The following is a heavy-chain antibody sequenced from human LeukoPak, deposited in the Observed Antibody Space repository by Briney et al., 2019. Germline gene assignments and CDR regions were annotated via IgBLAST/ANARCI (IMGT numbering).Heavy chain of an antibody. CDR2: SYYSGST. Sequence: SETLSLTCAVSGYSISSGYYWGWIRQPPGKGLEWIGSSYYSGSTYYNPSLKSRVTISVDTSKNQFSLKLSSVTAADTAVYYCARDLGSSDYWGQGTLVTVSS. V-gene: IGHV4-38-2*02. D-gene: IGHD2-2*01. CDR1: GYSISSGYY. CDR3: ARDLGSSDY. J-gene: IGHJ4*02.